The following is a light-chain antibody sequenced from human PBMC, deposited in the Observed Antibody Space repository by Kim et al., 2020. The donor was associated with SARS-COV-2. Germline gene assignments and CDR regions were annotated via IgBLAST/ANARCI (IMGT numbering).Light chain of an antibody. CDR3: QAWDSSTANYV. J-gene: IGLJ1*01. CDR2: QDS. CDR1: KLGDKY. Sequence: PGKTVSITCSGDKLGDKYACWYQQKPGQSPVLVIYQDSKRPSGIPERFSGSNSGNTATLTISGTQAMDEADYYCQAWDSSTANYVFGTGTKVTVL. V-gene: IGLV3-1*01.